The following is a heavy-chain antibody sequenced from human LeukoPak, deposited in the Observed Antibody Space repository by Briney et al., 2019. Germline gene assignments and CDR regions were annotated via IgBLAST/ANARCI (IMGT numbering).Heavy chain of an antibody. CDR1: GFTLSGSA. J-gene: IGHJ4*02. D-gene: IGHD3-16*01. CDR2: IRSKANSYAT. Sequence: PGGSLKLSCAASGFTLSGSAMHWVRQASGKGLEWVGRIRSKANSYATAYAASVKGRFTISRDDSKSTAYLQMNSLKTEDTAVYYCITALWVWGQGTLVTVS. CDR3: ITALWV. V-gene: IGHV3-73*01.